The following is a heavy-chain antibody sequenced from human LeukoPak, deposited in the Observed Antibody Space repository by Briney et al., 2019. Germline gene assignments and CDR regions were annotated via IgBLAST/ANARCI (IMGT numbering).Heavy chain of an antibody. CDR3: AKDRVNCSSTSYYSVGGNFDY. J-gene: IGHJ4*02. V-gene: IGHV3-30*02. Sequence: GGSLRLSCAASGFTFSSYGMHWVRQAPGKGLEWVAFIRYDGGNKYYTDSVKGRFTISRDNSKNTLYLQMNSLRAEDTAVYYCAKDRVNCSSTSYYSVGGNFDYWGQGTLVTVSS. CDR1: GFTFSSYG. D-gene: IGHD2-2*01. CDR2: IRYDGGNK.